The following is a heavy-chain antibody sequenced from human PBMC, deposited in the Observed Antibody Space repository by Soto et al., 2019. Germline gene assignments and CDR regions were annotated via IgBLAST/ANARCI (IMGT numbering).Heavy chain of an antibody. CDR1: GFTFSDYY. V-gene: IGHV3-11*01. Sequence: GGSLRLSCAASGFTFSDYYMSWIRQAPGKGLEWVSYISSSGSTIYYADSVKGRFTISRDNAKNSLYLQMNSLRAEDTAVYYCARDKANWYSSGWYGENWFDPWGPGTLVTVSS. CDR3: ARDKANWYSSGWYGENWFDP. J-gene: IGHJ5*02. CDR2: ISSSGSTI. D-gene: IGHD6-19*01.